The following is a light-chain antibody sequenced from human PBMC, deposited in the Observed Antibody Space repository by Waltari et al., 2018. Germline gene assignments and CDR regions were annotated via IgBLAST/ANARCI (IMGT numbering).Light chain of an antibody. CDR3: YSTSDNTQM. CDR1: VLAKNY. CDR2: RDT. J-gene: IGLJ3*02. V-gene: IGLV3-27*01. Sequence: SSELTQPSSVSVSPGPTATITCSGDVLAKNYARWFQQKSGQTPVLVIYRDTERASGIPERFSASSSGTTVTLTISGAQVDDEADYYCYSTSDNTQMFGGGTKL.